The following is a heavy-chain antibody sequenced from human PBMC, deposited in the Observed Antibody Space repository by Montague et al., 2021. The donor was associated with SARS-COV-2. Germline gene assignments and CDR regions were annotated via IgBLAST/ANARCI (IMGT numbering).Heavy chain of an antibody. CDR2: LDHSGDT. CDR1: GGFISGHY. Sequence: SETLSLTCSVSGGFISGHYWSWIRQPPGKGLEWIGNLDHSGDTKYNPSLKSRATISVDTSKNRFALRLHSVTAADTAVYYCAREFRIELWQTNWYFGLWGRGTLVTVSS. V-gene: IGHV4-59*11. J-gene: IGHJ2*01. D-gene: IGHD3-16*01. CDR3: AREFRIELWQTNWYFGL.